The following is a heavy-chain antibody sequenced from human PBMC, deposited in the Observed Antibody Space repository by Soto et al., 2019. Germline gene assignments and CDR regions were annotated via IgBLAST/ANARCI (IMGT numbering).Heavy chain of an antibody. Sequence: QVQLVQSGAEVKNPGASVEVSCKTSGYTFTNHGISWVRQASGQGLEWMGWISTSNGNTNYAHNLQGRVTMTTDKSTRTAYMELKSLTSDDTAVYFCARDRDYYDCGGFWGQGTLVSVSS. V-gene: IGHV1-18*01. CDR1: GYTFTNHG. CDR3: ARDRDYYDCGGF. CDR2: ISTSNGNT. D-gene: IGHD3-22*01. J-gene: IGHJ4*02.